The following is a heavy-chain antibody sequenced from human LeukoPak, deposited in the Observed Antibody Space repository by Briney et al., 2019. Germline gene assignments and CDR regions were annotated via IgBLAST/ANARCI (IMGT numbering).Heavy chain of an antibody. V-gene: IGHV3-48*03. Sequence: GGSLRLSCAASGFTFSSYEMNWVRQAPGKGLEWVSYISSSGSTIYYADSVKGRFTISGDNAKNSLYLQMNSLRAEDTAVYYCARQRPARITMVRGVAYYYYYGMDVWGKGTTVIVSS. CDR2: ISSSGSTI. D-gene: IGHD3-10*01. CDR1: GFTFSSYE. CDR3: ARQRPARITMVRGVAYYYYYGMDV. J-gene: IGHJ6*04.